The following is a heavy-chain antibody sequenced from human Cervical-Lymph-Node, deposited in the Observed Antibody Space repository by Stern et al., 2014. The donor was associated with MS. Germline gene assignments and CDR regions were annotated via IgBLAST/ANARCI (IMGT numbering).Heavy chain of an antibody. CDR2: IDWDDDE. CDR1: GFSLSTNGMC. D-gene: IGHD6-6*01. CDR3: AHSRDSSSHYY. V-gene: IGHV2-70*12. Sequence: QVTLKESGPALVKPTQTLTLTCTFSGFSLSTNGMCVSWIRQPPGKALEWLALIDWDDDEYYTTSLKTRLTISKDTSKNQVVLTMTNMDPVDTATYYCAHSRDSSSHYYWGQGTLVTVSS. J-gene: IGHJ4*02.